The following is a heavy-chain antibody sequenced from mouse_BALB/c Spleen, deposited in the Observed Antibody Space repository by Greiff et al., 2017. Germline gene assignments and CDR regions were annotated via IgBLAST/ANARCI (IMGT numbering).Heavy chain of an antibody. CDR2: IDPYNGGT. V-gene: IGHV1S135*01. J-gene: IGHJ4*01. D-gene: IGHD1-1*01. Sequence: EVQLVESGPELVKPGASVKVSCKASGYAFTSYNMYWVKQSHGKSLEWIGYIDPYNGGTSYNQKFKGKATLTVDKSSSTAYMHLNSLTSEDSAVYYCARRITTVVDYYAMDYWGQGTSVTVSS. CDR1: GYAFTSYN. CDR3: ARRITTVVDYYAMDY.